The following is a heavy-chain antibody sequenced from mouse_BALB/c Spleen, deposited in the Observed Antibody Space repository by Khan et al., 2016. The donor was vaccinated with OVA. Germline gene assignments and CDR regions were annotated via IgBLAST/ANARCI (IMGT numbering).Heavy chain of an antibody. V-gene: IGHV1-69*02. Sequence: QVQLKESGAELVRPGASVKLSCKASGYTFINYWINWVKQRPGQGLEWIGNIYPSDSYTNYNQKFKDKATLTVDKSSSTAYMQLSSPTSEDSAVYYCTRLHYYGYAMDYWGQGTSVTGSS. CDR3: TRLHYYGYAMDY. J-gene: IGHJ4*01. CDR2: IYPSDSYT. D-gene: IGHD1-2*01. CDR1: GYTFINYW.